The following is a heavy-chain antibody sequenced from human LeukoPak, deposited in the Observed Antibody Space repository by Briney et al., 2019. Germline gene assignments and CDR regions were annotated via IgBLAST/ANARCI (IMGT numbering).Heavy chain of an antibody. D-gene: IGHD6-13*01. CDR3: ARDLYSSSWYSDY. V-gene: IGHV3-66*01. Sequence: GGSLRLSCAASGFTVSSNYMSWVRQAPGKGLEWVSVIYSGGSTYYADSVKGRFTISRDNSKNTLYLQMNSLRAEDTAVYYCARDLYSSSWYSDYWGQGTLVTVSS. CDR2: IYSGGST. CDR1: GFTVSSNY. J-gene: IGHJ4*02.